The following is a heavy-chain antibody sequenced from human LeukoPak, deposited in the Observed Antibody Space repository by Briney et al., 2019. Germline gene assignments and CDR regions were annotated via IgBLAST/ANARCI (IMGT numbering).Heavy chain of an antibody. V-gene: IGHV3-11*01. D-gene: IGHD6-6*01. CDR2: ISSIGSNI. CDR3: AREGYSSSSPYYYYGMDV. J-gene: IGHJ6*02. Sequence: PGGSLRLSCAASGFTFSDYYMSWIRQAPGKGLEWVAYISSIGSNIYYADSVKGRFTISRDKAKNSLYLQMNSLRAEDTAVYYCAREGYSSSSPYYYYGMDVWGQGTTVTVSS. CDR1: GFTFSDYY.